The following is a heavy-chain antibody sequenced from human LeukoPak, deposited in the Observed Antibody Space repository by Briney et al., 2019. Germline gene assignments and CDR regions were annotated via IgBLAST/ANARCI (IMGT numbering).Heavy chain of an antibody. CDR2: IYYSGST. D-gene: IGHD1-26*01. Sequence: SETLSLTCTDSGGSISSHYWSWIRQPPGKGLEWIGYIYYSGSTNYNPSLKSRVTISVDTSKNQFSLKLSSVTAADTAVYYCARRSWSYFWFDPWGQGTLVTVSS. CDR3: ARRSWSYFWFDP. CDR1: GGSISSHY. V-gene: IGHV4-59*11. J-gene: IGHJ5*02.